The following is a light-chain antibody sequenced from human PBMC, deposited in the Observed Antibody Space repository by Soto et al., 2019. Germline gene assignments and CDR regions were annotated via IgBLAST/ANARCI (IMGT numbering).Light chain of an antibody. CDR1: SSDVGGYKY. CDR3: SSYTSSTTLYV. Sequence: QSVLTQPASVSGSPGQSITISCTGTSSDVGGYKYVSWYQQHPGTAPKLMIHEVSNRPSGVSNRFSGSKSGNTASLTISGLQAEDEADYYCSSYTSSTTLYVFGTGTQLTVL. V-gene: IGLV2-14*01. J-gene: IGLJ1*01. CDR2: EVS.